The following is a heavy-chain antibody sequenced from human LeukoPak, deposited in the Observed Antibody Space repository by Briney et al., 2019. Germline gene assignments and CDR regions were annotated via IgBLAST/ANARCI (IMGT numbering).Heavy chain of an antibody. J-gene: IGHJ5*02. CDR2: ISGSGGST. V-gene: IGHV3-23*01. CDR1: GFTFSSYA. CDR3: AREGGFGDNNWFDP. Sequence: PGGSLRLSCAASGFTFSSYAMSWVRQAPGKGLEWVSAISGSGGSTYYADSVKGRFAISRDNSKNTLYLQMNSLRAEDTAVYYCAREGGFGDNNWFDPWGQGTLVTVSS. D-gene: IGHD3-10*01.